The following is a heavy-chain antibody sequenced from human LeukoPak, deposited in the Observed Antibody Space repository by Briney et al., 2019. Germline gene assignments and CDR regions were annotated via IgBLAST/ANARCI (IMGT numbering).Heavy chain of an antibody. CDR3: ARLLLWFGEFDAFDI. V-gene: IGHV3-23*01. D-gene: IGHD3-10*01. J-gene: IGHJ3*02. Sequence: GGSLRLSCAASGFTFSSYAMTWVRQAPGKGLGWVSAISGSGGSTYYADSVKGRFTISRDNSKNTLYLQMNSLRAEDTAVYYCARLLLWFGEFDAFDIWGQGTMVTVSS. CDR2: ISGSGGST. CDR1: GFTFSSYA.